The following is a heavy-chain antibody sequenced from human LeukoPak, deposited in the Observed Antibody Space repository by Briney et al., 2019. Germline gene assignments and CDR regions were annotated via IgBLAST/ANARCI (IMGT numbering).Heavy chain of an antibody. V-gene: IGHV3-30*03. J-gene: IGHJ4*02. CDR2: VSADGRTQ. Sequence: GGSLRLSCAASGFTFSSYSIHWVRRAPGKGLEWVTVVSADGRTQLYSDSVKGRFTVSRDNSLNTLHLQMNSQKTEDTAVYYCAREFGHNRWYFDYWGQGALVTVSS. D-gene: IGHD5-24*01. CDR3: AREFGHNRWYFDY. CDR1: GFTFSSYS.